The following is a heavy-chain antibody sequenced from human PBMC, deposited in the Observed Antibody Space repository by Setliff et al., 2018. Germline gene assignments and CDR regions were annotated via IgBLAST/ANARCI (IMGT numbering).Heavy chain of an antibody. D-gene: IGHD2-15*01. CDR1: GYFISSGYY. Sequence: PSETLSLTCAVSGYFISSGYYWGWIRQPPGKGLEWIGSIYHSGSTYYNPSLKSRVTISVDTSKKQFSLKLSSVTAADTAVYYCARGHCSGGSCYSLNYFDYWGQGTLVTVSS. J-gene: IGHJ4*02. V-gene: IGHV4-38-2*01. CDR2: IYHSGST. CDR3: ARGHCSGGSCYSLNYFDY.